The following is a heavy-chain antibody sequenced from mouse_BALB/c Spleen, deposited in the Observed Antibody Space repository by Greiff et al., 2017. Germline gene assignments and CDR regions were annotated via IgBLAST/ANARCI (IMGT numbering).Heavy chain of an antibody. Sequence: DVQLQESGAELVKPGASVKLSCTASGFNIKDTYMHWVKQRPEQGLEWIGRIDPANGNTKYDPKFQGKATITADTSSNTAYLQLSSLTSEDTAVYYCARTARATFWFAYWGQGTLVTVSA. CDR3: ARTARATFWFAY. V-gene: IGHV14-3*02. CDR1: GFNIKDTY. D-gene: IGHD3-1*01. J-gene: IGHJ3*01. CDR2: IDPANGNT.